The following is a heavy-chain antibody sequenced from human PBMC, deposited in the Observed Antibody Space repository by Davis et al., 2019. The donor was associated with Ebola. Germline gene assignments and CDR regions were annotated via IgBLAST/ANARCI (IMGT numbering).Heavy chain of an antibody. J-gene: IGHJ5*02. CDR3: ARIPGLQWLVPGRWFDP. D-gene: IGHD6-19*01. Sequence: ASVKVSCKASGYIFTSYGISWVRQAPGQGLEWMGWISAYNGNTNYAQKLQGRVTMTTDTSTSTAYMELRSLRSDDTAVYYCARIPGLQWLVPGRWFDPWGQGTLVTVSS. V-gene: IGHV1-18*01. CDR2: ISAYNGNT. CDR1: GYIFTSYG.